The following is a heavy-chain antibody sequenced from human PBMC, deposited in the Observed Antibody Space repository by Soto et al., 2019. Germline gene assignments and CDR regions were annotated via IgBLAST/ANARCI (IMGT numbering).Heavy chain of an antibody. CDR3: ARDPGSSTPSGWFDP. CDR2: IYHSGST. Sequence: SETLSLTCAVSGGSISSGGYSWSWIRQPPGKGLEWIGYIYHSGSTYYNPSLKSRVTISVDRSKNQFSLKLSSVTAADTAVYYCARDPGSSTPSGWFDPWGQGTLVTVSS. D-gene: IGHD2-2*01. CDR1: GGSISSGGYS. V-gene: IGHV4-30-2*01. J-gene: IGHJ5*02.